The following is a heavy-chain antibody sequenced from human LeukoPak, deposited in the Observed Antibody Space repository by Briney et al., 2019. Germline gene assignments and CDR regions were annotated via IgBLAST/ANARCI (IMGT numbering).Heavy chain of an antibody. V-gene: IGHV4-34*01. J-gene: IGHJ4*02. CDR2: INHSGST. Sequence: LETLSLTCAVYGGSFSDYYWSWIRQPPGKGLEWIAEINHSGSTKYNPSLKSRVTISVDTSKNQFSLKLSSVTAADTAVYYCARKGRWLQSADYWGQGTLVTVSS. CDR3: ARKGRWLQSADY. D-gene: IGHD5-24*01. CDR1: GGSFSDYY.